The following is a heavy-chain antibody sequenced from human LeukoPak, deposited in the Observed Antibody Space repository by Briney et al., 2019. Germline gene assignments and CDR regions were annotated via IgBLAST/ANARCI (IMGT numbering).Heavy chain of an antibody. CDR2: IDGSVRT. D-gene: IGHD3-10*01. V-gene: IGHV3-23*01. J-gene: IGHJ4*02. CDR3: AKDLGFYYGSPGYFDD. Sequence: GGSLRLSCAASGFPFSSYALSWVRLAPGKGLEWVAAIDGSVRTNYADSVKGRFTISRDNSKNTLHLQMNSLRAEDTAVYHCAKDLGFYYGSPGYFDDWGQGALVSVSS. CDR1: GFPFSSYA.